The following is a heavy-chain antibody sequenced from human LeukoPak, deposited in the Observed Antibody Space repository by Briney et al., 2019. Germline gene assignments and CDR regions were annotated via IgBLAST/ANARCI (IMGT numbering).Heavy chain of an antibody. CDR3: ARVEAKFGELLASDY. D-gene: IGHD3-10*01. J-gene: IGHJ4*02. V-gene: IGHV3-48*03. Sequence: GGSLRLSCAASGFTFRNYEMNWVRQAPGKGLEWVSYISSSGSTIYYADSVKGRFTISRDNAKNSLYLQMKSLRAEDTAVYYCARVEAKFGELLASDYWDQGTRVTVYS. CDR1: GFTFRNYE. CDR2: ISSSGSTI.